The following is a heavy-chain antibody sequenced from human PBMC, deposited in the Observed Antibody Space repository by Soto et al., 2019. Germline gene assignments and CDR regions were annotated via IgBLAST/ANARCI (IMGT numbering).Heavy chain of an antibody. CDR2: IYSSGSS. V-gene: IGHV4-61*01. CDR3: SRDREAAGYQY. J-gene: IGHJ1*01. D-gene: IGHD2-2*03. Sequence: QVQLQESGPGLVKPSETLSLTCSVSSRSVSSGTYYWIWIRQPPGRGLEWIGHIYSSGSSNYNPSLKSRVTISVDTSKNQFSLILSSVTAADTAMYYCSRDREAAGYQYWGESTLVTVSS. CDR1: SRSVSSGTYY.